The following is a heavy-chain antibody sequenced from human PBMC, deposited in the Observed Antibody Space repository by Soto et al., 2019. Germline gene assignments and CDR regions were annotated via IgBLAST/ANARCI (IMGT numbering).Heavy chain of an antibody. CDR1: GYTFTGYY. V-gene: IGHV1-2*04. Sequence: ASVKVSCKASGYTFTGYYMHWVRQAPGQGLGWMGWINPNSGGTNYAQKFQGWVTMTRDTSISTAYMELSRLRSDDTAVYYCARVSAAGPLDYWGQGTLVTVSS. CDR3: ARVSAAGPLDY. CDR2: INPNSGGT. D-gene: IGHD6-13*01. J-gene: IGHJ4*02.